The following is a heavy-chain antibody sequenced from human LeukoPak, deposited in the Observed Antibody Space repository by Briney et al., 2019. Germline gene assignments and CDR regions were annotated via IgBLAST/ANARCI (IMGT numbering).Heavy chain of an antibody. CDR3: ARHGNIAVAVPYFDY. V-gene: IGHV4-59*08. D-gene: IGHD6-19*01. Sequence: SETLSLTCTVSGGSISSYYWSWIRQPPGKGLEWIGYIYYSGTTNYNPSLKSRVTISVDTSKNQFSLKLSSVTAADTAVYYCARHGNIAVAVPYFDYWGQGTLVTVSS. CDR2: IYYSGTT. J-gene: IGHJ4*02. CDR1: GGSISSYY.